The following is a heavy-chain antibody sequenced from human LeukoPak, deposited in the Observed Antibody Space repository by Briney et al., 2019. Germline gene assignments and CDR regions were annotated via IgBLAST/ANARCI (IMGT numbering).Heavy chain of an antibody. Sequence: GGSLRLSCAASGFTFSDYYMSWIRQAPGKGLEWVSYISSGSSYTNYADSVKGRFTISRDKSKKTLYLQMNSLRAEDTAVYYCARDADLIGIPASGRSRTCLDYWGQGTLVTVSS. V-gene: IGHV3-11*06. J-gene: IGHJ4*02. CDR2: ISSGSSYT. CDR1: GFTFSDYY. D-gene: IGHD6-13*01. CDR3: ARDADLIGIPASGRSRTCLDY.